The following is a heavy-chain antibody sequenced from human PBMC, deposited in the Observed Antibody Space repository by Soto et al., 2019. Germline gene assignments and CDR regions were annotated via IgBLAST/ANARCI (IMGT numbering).Heavy chain of an antibody. J-gene: IGHJ4*02. CDR1: GFRFKSFV. Sequence: QLQLVESGGGVVQPGTSLRLSCAASGFRFKSFVMHWVRQAPGKGLDWVAFTSYDGNNKDYGDSVKGRFTVSRDNSQNTLHLQMDFLRPEDMALYDCARWGTTGGFDLWGQGTLVSVSS. V-gene: IGHV3-30*19. D-gene: IGHD3-16*01. CDR3: ARWGTTGGFDL. CDR2: TSYDGNNK.